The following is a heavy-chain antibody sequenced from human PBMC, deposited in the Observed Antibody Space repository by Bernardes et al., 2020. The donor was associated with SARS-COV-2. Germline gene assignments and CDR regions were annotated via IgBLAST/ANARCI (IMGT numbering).Heavy chain of an antibody. D-gene: IGHD3-10*01. CDR3: AVNTGNFYYGVDV. Sequence: ASVKVSCKTSGSDFNNYGFTSYGFSWVRQAPGQGLEWMGWVTAYNLNTDYAPNFRGRVTMTADTSTSTVYMELRNLRSDDTAIYYCAVNTGNFYYGVDVWGQGTTVTVSS. V-gene: IGHV1-18*04. J-gene: IGHJ6*02. CDR2: VTAYNLNT. CDR1: GSDFNNYGFTSYG.